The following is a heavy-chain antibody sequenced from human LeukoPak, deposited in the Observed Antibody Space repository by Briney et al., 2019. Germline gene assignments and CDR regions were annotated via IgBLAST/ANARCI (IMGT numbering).Heavy chain of an antibody. CDR3: AGGPWTYYHDSSGYYPFDY. Sequence: GESLKISCKGSGYSFTSYWIGWVRQMPGKGLEWMGIIYPGDSDTRYSPSFQGQVTISADKSISTAYLQWSSLKASDTAMYYCAGGPWTYYHDSSGYYPFDYWGQGTLVTVSS. CDR1: GYSFTSYW. J-gene: IGHJ4*02. D-gene: IGHD3-22*01. CDR2: IYPGDSDT. V-gene: IGHV5-51*01.